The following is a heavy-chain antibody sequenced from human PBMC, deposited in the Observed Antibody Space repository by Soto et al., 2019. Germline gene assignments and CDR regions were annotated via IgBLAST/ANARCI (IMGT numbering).Heavy chain of an antibody. CDR3: VRGGLRGLYYFDY. CDR1: GASFSDYY. CDR2: INHRGTS. V-gene: IGHV4-34*01. J-gene: IGHJ4*02. D-gene: IGHD3-10*01. Sequence: SETLSLTCAVYGASFSDYYWNWIRQSPGKGLEWIGQINHRGTSNYNPSLKSRVTISIDTSQNQFSLRLSSLTAADTAVYYCVRGGLRGLYYFDYWGQGTPGTVSS.